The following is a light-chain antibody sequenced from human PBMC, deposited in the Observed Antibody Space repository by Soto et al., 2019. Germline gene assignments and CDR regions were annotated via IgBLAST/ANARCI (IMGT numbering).Light chain of an antibody. CDR3: QQYDDSQGFI. J-gene: IGKJ3*01. CDR2: GAS. CDR1: QTVNIRY. V-gene: IGKV3-20*01. Sequence: DIVLTQSPVTLSLSPGDRATLSCRASQTVNIRYLAWYQQRPGQAPRLLIYGASNRATAIPGRFSGSGSGTDFTLTISRLEPEDFAVYYCQQYDDSQGFIFGPGTKVDIK.